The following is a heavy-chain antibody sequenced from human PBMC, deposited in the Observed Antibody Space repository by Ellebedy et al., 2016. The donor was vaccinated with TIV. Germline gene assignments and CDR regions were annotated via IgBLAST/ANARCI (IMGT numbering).Heavy chain of an antibody. CDR3: ARDYYDSSGGNGYFDY. J-gene: IGHJ4*02. Sequence: GESLKISCAASGFTVSSNYMSWVRQAPGKGLEWVSVIYSGGSTYYADSVKGRFTISRDNSKNTLYLQMNSLRAEDKAVYYCARDYYDSSGGNGYFDYWGQGTLVTVSS. CDR1: GFTVSSNY. V-gene: IGHV3-66*01. D-gene: IGHD3-22*01. CDR2: IYSGGST.